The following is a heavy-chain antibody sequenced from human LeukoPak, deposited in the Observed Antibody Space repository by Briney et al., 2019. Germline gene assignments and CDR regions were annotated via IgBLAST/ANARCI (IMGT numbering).Heavy chain of an antibody. D-gene: IGHD6-19*01. CDR3: ARLLSSGWSFDAFDI. J-gene: IGHJ3*02. Sequence: SETLSLTCTVSGGSISSGSYYWSWIRQPAGKGLEWIGRIYTSGSTNYNPSLKSRVTISVDTSKNQFSLKLSSVTAADTAVYYCARLLSSGWSFDAFDIWGQGTMVTVSS. CDR1: GGSISSGSYY. V-gene: IGHV4-61*02. CDR2: IYTSGST.